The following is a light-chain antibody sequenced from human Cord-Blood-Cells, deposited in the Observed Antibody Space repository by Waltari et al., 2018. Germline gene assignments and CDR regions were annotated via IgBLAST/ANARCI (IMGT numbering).Light chain of an antibody. CDR1: SSAVGGYNY. Sequence: QSALTQPPSASGSPGQSGTISCTGPSSAVGGYNYVSWYQQHPGKAPKLMIYEVSKRPSGVPDRFSGSKSGNTASLTVSGLQAEDEADYYYSSYAGSNNLVFGGGTKLTVL. J-gene: IGLJ3*02. CDR2: EVS. V-gene: IGLV2-8*01. CDR3: SSYAGSNNLV.